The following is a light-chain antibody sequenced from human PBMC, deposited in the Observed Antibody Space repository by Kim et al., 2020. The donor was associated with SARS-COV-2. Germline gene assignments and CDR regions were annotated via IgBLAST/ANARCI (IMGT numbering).Light chain of an antibody. J-gene: IGLJ3*02. CDR2: RNN. Sequence: LTQPPSVSKALRQTATLTCTGNSNNVGNEGAAWLQQHQGHPPKLLSYRNNNRPSGISDRFSASRSGNTASLTITGLQPEDEADYYCSTWDNSLSAWVFGGGTKLIVL. CDR1: SNNVGNEG. CDR3: STWDNSLSAWV. V-gene: IGLV10-54*04.